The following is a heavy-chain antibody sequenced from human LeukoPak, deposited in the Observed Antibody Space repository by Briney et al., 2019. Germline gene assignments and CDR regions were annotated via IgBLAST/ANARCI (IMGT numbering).Heavy chain of an antibody. CDR2: ISSNGGST. CDR1: GFTFSSYA. V-gene: IGHV3-64*01. Sequence: GGSLRLSCAASGFTFSSYAMHWVRQAPGKGLEYVSAISSNGGSTYYANSVKGRFTISRDNAKNSLYLQMNSLRAEDTALYYCASVGSSSRKDYWGQGTLVTVSS. J-gene: IGHJ4*02. D-gene: IGHD6-13*01. CDR3: ASVGSSSRKDY.